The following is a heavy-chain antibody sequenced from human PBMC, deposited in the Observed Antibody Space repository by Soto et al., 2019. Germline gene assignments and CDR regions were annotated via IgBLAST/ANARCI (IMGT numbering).Heavy chain of an antibody. D-gene: IGHD3-10*01. CDR2: INHSGST. J-gene: IGHJ4*02. CDR3: ARIGYYGSGSYYNMIDY. CDR1: GGSFSGYY. Sequence: TSETLSLTCAVYGGSFSGYYWSWIRQPPGKGLEWIGEINHSGSTNYNPSLKSRVTISVDTSKNQFSLKLSSVTAAGTAVYYCARIGYYGSGSYYNMIDYWGQGTLVTVSS. V-gene: IGHV4-34*01.